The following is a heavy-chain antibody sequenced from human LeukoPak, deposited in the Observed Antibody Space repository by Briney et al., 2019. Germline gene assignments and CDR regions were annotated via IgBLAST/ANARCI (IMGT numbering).Heavy chain of an antibody. J-gene: IGHJ4*02. CDR1: GGTFSSYA. CDR2: IIPIFGTA. D-gene: IGHD3-22*01. CDR3: ARGDSSGAPIVY. V-gene: IGHV1-69*05. Sequence: SLKVSCKDSGGTFSSYAISWVRQAPGQGLEWMGGIIPIFGTANYVQKFQGIDTIPTDESTNTAYMELSSLRSEDTAVYYCARGDSSGAPIVYWGQGTLVTVSS.